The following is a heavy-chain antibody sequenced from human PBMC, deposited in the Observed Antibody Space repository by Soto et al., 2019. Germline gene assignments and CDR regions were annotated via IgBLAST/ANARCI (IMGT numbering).Heavy chain of an antibody. CDR1: GGSISSGGYY. V-gene: IGHV4-31*03. CDR2: IYYSGST. J-gene: IGHJ5*02. CDR3: ARATEAWFNP. Sequence: SETLSLTCTVSGGSISSGGYYWSWIRQHPGKGLEWIGYIYYSGSTYYNPSLKSRVTISVDTSKNQFSLKLSSVTAADTAVYYCARATEAWFNPWGQGNLVTVSS.